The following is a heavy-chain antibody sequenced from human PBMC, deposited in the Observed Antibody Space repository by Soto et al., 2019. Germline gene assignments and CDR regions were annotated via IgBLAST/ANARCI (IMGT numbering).Heavy chain of an antibody. D-gene: IGHD3-9*01. V-gene: IGHV3-30*04. CDR3: TRDWLRRDDILTPSWNCNL. J-gene: IGHJ2*01. CDR2: ISFNGRKK. CDR1: GFNFTYNA. Sequence: QEQLVESGGGVVRPGKSLRLSCEASGFNFTYNAMHWVRQAPGKGLEWVAVISFNGRKKFYARSVKGRFTISRDNSKNSMYQRTTNLRPGDTSVYYCTRDWLRRDDILTPSWNCNLGGQGTLVTAS.